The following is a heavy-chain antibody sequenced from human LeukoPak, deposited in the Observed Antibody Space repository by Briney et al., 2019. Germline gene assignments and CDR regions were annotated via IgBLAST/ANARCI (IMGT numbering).Heavy chain of an antibody. Sequence: GGSLRLSCAVSGFPFSVFEMNRVRQAPGKGLEWVSNIGSSGTTRYYAASVKGRFSISRDNAKNSLYLQMNSLRVEDTGVYYCALLAVASDFDYWGQGALVTVSS. J-gene: IGHJ4*02. CDR3: ALLAVASDFDY. CDR2: IGSSGTTR. CDR1: GFPFSVFE. D-gene: IGHD6-19*01. V-gene: IGHV3-48*03.